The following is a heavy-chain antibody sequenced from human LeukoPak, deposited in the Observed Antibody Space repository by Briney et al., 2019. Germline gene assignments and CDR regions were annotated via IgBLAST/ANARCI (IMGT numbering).Heavy chain of an antibody. V-gene: IGHV3-23*01. D-gene: IGHD4-17*01. CDR3: AKYAPPTTVVTRYFDY. CDR1: GFAFSSYA. Sequence: GGSLRLSCAASGFAFSSYAMSWVRQAPGKGLEWVSAVTGSGGSTYYADSVKGRFTISRDNSKNTLYLQMNSLRAEDTAVYYCAKYAPPTTVVTRYFDYWGQGTLVTVSS. J-gene: IGHJ4*02. CDR2: VTGSGGST.